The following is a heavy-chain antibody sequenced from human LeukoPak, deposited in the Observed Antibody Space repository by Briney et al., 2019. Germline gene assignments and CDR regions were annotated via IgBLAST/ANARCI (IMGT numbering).Heavy chain of an antibody. Sequence: SETLSLTCAVYGGSFSGYYWSWIRQPPGEGLEWIGEINHSGSTNYNPSLKSRVTISVDTSKNQFSLKLSSVTAADTAVYYCASGMSIAARPYAYYFDYWGQGTLVTVSS. CDR1: GGSFSGYY. D-gene: IGHD6-6*01. J-gene: IGHJ4*02. CDR2: INHSGST. V-gene: IGHV4-34*01. CDR3: ASGMSIAARPYAYYFDY.